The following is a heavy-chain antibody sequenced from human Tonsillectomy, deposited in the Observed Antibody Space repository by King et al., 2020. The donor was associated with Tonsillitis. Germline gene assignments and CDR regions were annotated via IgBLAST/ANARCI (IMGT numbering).Heavy chain of an antibody. Sequence: VQLVESGGGVVQPGRSLRLSCAASGFTFRSYGMHWVRQAPGKGLEWGAVISYDGSNKYYADSVKGRFTISRDNSKNTLYLQMNSLRTEDTAVYYCAKDSSGWPFDYWGQGTLVTVSS. CDR1: GFTFRSYG. V-gene: IGHV3-30*18. CDR2: ISYDGSNK. D-gene: IGHD6-19*01. CDR3: AKDSSGWPFDY. J-gene: IGHJ4*02.